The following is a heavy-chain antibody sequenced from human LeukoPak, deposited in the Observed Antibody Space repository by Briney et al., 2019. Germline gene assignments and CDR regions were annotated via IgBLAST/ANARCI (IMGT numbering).Heavy chain of an antibody. J-gene: IGHJ4*02. CDR2: IYSGGST. V-gene: IGHV3-53*01. Sequence: GGSLRLSCAASGFTVSSNYMSWVRQAPGKGLEWVSVIYSGGSTYYADSVKGRFTTSRDNSKNTLYLQMNSLRAEDTAVYYCAAITIFGVGYFDYWGQGTLVTVSS. CDR1: GFTVSSNY. D-gene: IGHD3-3*01. CDR3: AAITIFGVGYFDY.